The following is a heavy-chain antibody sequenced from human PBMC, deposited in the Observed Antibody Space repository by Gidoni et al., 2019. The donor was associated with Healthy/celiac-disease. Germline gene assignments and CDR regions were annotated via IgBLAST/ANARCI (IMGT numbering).Heavy chain of an antibody. CDR1: GGSISSGSYY. V-gene: IGHV4-61*02. Sequence: LSLTCTVSGGSISSGSYYWSWIRQPAGKGLEWIGRIYTSGSTNYNPSLKSRVTISVDTSKNQFSLKLSSVTAADTAVYYCAREEGVGATTLDYWGQGTLVTVSS. J-gene: IGHJ4*02. D-gene: IGHD1-26*01. CDR3: AREEGVGATTLDY. CDR2: IYTSGST.